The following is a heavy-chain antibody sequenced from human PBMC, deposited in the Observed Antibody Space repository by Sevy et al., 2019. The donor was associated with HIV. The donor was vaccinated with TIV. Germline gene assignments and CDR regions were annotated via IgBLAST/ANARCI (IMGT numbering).Heavy chain of an antibody. Sequence: GGSLRLSCTASGFTFSNYYMHWVRQAPGKGLEWVALIRDDGYEEFYLGSVRGRFTISSDNSENTLYLQMNSLRGEDTAVYYCAKGNVAGNGGALDLWGQGTMVTVSS. CDR2: IRDDGYEE. CDR1: GFTFSNYY. CDR3: AKGNVAGNGGALDL. V-gene: IGHV3-30*02. J-gene: IGHJ3*01. D-gene: IGHD3-10*01.